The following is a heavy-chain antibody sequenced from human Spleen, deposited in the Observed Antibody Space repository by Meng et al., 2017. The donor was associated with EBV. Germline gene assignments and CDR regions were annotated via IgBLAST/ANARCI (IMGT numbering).Heavy chain of an antibody. CDR2: IYYSGST. J-gene: IGHJ5*02. D-gene: IGHD3-22*01. Sequence: LQLQESGPGLVKPSETLSLTCTVSGASISSRNYYWGWIRQPPGRGLEYIGTIYYSGSTYYNPSLKSRVTILVDTSKNQFSLKLSSVTAADTAVYYCAKKYYDTSGYPFSWFDPWGQGTLVTVSS. V-gene: IGHV4-39*07. CDR3: AKKYYDTSGYPFSWFDP. CDR1: GASISSRNYY.